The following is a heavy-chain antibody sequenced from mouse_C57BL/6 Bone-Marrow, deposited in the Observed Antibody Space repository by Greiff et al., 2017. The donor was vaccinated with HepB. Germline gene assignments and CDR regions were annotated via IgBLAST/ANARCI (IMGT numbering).Heavy chain of an antibody. Sequence: QVQLQQPGAELVKPGASVKLSCKASGYTFTSYWMQWVKQRPGQGLEWIGEIDPSDSYTNYNHKFKGKATLTVDTSSSTAYMQLSSLTSEDSAVYYCARGGLYWGQGTTLTVSS. CDR1: GYTFTSYW. CDR2: IDPSDSYT. D-gene: IGHD3-1*01. V-gene: IGHV1-50*01. CDR3: ARGGLY. J-gene: IGHJ2*01.